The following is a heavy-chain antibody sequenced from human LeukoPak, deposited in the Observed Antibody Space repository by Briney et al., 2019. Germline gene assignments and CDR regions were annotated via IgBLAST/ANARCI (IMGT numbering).Heavy chain of an antibody. CDR3: ARSALSSGWVDY. CDR2: IYSGGST. V-gene: IGHV3-66*01. D-gene: IGHD6-19*01. CDR1: GFTVSSNY. Sequence: GGSLRLSCAASGFTVSSNYMSWVRQAPGKGLEWVSVIYSGGSTYYADSVKGRFTISRDNSKNTLYLQVNSLRAEDTAVYYCARSALSSGWVDYWGQGALVTVSS. J-gene: IGHJ4*02.